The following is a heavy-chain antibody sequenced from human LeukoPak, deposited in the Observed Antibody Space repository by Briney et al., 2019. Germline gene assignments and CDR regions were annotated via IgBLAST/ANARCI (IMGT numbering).Heavy chain of an antibody. CDR2: ISSSSSTV. J-gene: IGHJ6*04. CDR1: GFTFSHYG. Sequence: GGSLRISCAASGFTFSHYGMNWVRQAPGKGLEWVSHISSSSSTVYYADSVKGRFTISRDNAKNSLYLQMNSLRAEDPAVYYSAELGITTIGGVWGKGTTVTISS. D-gene: IGHD3-10*02. CDR3: AELGITTIGGV. V-gene: IGHV3-48*04.